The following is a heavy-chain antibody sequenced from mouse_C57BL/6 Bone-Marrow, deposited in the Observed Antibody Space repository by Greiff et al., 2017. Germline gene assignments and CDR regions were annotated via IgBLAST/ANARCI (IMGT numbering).Heavy chain of an antibody. V-gene: IGHV1-64*01. CDR3: ASYYGSSYGAMDY. Sequence: QVQLQQPGAELVKPGASVKLSCKASGYTFTSYWMHWVKQRPGQGLEWIGMIHPNSGSTNYNEKFKSQATLTVDKSSSTAYMQLSSLTSEDSAVYYCASYYGSSYGAMDYWGQGTSVTVSS. D-gene: IGHD1-1*01. CDR2: IHPNSGST. J-gene: IGHJ4*01. CDR1: GYTFTSYW.